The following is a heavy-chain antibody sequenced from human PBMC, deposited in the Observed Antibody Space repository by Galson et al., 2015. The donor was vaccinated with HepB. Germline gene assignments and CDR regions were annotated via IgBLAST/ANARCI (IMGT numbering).Heavy chain of an antibody. CDR3: ARSMVGGTMGF. CDR1: GFTFSDHY. D-gene: IGHD1-26*01. CDR2: SRNKPNSYTT. V-gene: IGHV3-72*01. J-gene: IGHJ4*02. Sequence: SLRLSCAASGFTFSDHYMDWVRQAPGKGLEWVGRSRNKPNSYTTEYAASVKVRFTISRYDSKNSLYLQMNSLKTEDTAVYYCARSMVGGTMGFWGQGTLVTVSS.